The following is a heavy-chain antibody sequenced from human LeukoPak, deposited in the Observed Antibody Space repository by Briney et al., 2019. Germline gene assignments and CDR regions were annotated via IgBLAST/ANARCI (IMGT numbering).Heavy chain of an antibody. CDR2: MNPNSGNT. CDR1: GYTFTSYD. V-gene: IGHV1-8*01. Sequence: GASVKVSCKASGYTFTSYDINWVRQATGQGLEWMGWMNPNSGNTGYAQKFQGRVTMTRNTSISTAYMELSSLRSEDTAVYYCARGRQLKRYYYYMDVWGKGTTVTVSS. CDR3: ARGRQLKRYYYYMDV. D-gene: IGHD6-6*01. J-gene: IGHJ6*03.